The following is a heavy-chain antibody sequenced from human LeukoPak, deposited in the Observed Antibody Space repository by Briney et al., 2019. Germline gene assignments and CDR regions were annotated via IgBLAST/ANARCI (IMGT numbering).Heavy chain of an antibody. CDR2: IYTSGST. CDR1: GGSISSYY. V-gene: IGHV4-4*07. D-gene: IGHD3-16*01. CDR3: ARGVTTNGAKSGIMGKYYFDY. Sequence: SETLSLTCTVSGGSISSYYWSWIRQPAGKGLEWIGRIYTSGSTNCNPSLKSRVTMSVDTSKNQFSLKLSSVTAADTAVYYCARGVTTNGAKSGIMGKYYFDYWGQGTLVTVSS. J-gene: IGHJ4*02.